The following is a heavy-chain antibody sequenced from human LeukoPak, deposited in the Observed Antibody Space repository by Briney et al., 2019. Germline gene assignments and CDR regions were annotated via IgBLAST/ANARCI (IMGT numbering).Heavy chain of an antibody. J-gene: IGHJ4*02. CDR2: ISWNSGSI. CDR3: AKDETRYYGSGSYYDY. CDR1: GFTFDDYA. D-gene: IGHD3-10*01. V-gene: IGHV3-9*01. Sequence: GGFLRLSCAASGFTFDDYAMHWVRQAPGKGLEWVSGISWNSGSIGYADSVKGRFTISRDNAKNSLYLQMNSLRAEDTALYYCAKDETRYYGSGSYYDYWGQGTLVTVSS.